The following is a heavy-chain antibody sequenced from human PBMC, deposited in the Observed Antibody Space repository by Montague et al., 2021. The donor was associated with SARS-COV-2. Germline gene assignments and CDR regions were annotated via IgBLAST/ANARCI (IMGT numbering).Heavy chain of an antibody. CDR3: AHKLYGINRRWFDR. J-gene: IGHJ5*02. CDR1: GFSLTTRGVG. V-gene: IGHV2-5*02. D-gene: IGHD1-14*01. CDR2: IYWDDAK. Sequence: PALVKPTQTLTLTCTFSGFSLTTRGVGVGWIRQPPGKALEWLALIYWDDAKHYSPSLKSRLTITKDSSKNQVVLTMTNMDPVDTATYYCAHKLYGINRRWFDRWGQGTLDTVSS.